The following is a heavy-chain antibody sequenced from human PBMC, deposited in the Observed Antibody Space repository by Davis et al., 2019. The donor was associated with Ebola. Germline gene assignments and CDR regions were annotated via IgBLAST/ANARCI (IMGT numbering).Heavy chain of an antibody. CDR3: TTDPLGQLPPREYFDY. CDR2: IKSKTDGGTT. D-gene: IGHD2-2*01. CDR1: GSTFSNAW. J-gene: IGHJ4*02. Sequence: PGGSLRLSCAASGSTFSNAWMSWVRQAPGKGLEWVGRIKSKTDGGTTDYAAPVKGRFTISRDDSKNTLYLQMNSLKTEDTAVYYCTTDPLGQLPPREYFDYWGQGTLVTVSS. V-gene: IGHV3-15*01.